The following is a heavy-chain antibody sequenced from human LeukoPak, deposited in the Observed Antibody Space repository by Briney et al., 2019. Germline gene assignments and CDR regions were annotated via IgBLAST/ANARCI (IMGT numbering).Heavy chain of an antibody. CDR2: ISVSGANT. J-gene: IGHJ4*02. Sequence: GGSLRLSCAASGFTFGSYTMSWVRLAPGRGLEWVSTISVSGANTYYADSVKGRFTISRDNSKNTLSLQMNSLRAEDTALYYCAKRRPAATLDYWGQGTLVTVSS. D-gene: IGHD2-2*01. CDR1: GFTFGSYT. V-gene: IGHV3-23*01. CDR3: AKRRPAATLDY.